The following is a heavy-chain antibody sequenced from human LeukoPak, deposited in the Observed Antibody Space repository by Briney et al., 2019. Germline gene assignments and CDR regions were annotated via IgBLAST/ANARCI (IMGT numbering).Heavy chain of an antibody. J-gene: IGHJ6*03. CDR2: ISAYNGNT. CDR1: GYTFTSYG. D-gene: IGHD4-11*01. CDR3: ARAVDGEEYSNYYGTATDYYMDV. Sequence: ASVKVSCKASGYTFTSYGISWVRQAPGQGLEWMGWISAYNGNTNYAQKLQGRVTMTTDTSTSTAYMELRSLRSDDTAVYYCARAVDGEEYSNYYGTATDYYMDVWGKGTTVTVSS. V-gene: IGHV1-18*01.